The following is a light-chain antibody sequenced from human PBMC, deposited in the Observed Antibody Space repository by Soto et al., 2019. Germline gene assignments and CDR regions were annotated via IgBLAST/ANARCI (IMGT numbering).Light chain of an antibody. Sequence: EIVLTQSPGTLSLSAGERATLSCRASQTISSNYLAWYQQKPGQAPRLLIFGASYMATGIPDRFSGSGSATDCALTICRLEPEDLAVYYCQQYGRSPPEFTIGPGTKVDIK. CDR2: GAS. J-gene: IGKJ3*01. CDR1: QTISSNY. CDR3: QQYGRSPPEFT. V-gene: IGKV3-20*01.